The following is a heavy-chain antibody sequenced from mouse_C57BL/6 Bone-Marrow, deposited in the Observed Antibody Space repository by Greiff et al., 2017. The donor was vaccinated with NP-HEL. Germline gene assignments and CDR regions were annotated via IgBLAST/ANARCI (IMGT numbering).Heavy chain of an antibody. CDR3: ARGALPRGFAY. V-gene: IGHV3-6*01. Sequence: EVKVEESGPGLVKPSQSLSLTCSVTGYSITSGYYWNWIRQFPGNKLEWMGYISYDGSNNYNPSLKNRISITRDTSKNQFFLKLNSVTTEDTATYYCARGALPRGFAYWGQGTLVTVSA. J-gene: IGHJ3*01. CDR1: GYSITSGYY. CDR2: ISYDGSN. D-gene: IGHD2-1*01.